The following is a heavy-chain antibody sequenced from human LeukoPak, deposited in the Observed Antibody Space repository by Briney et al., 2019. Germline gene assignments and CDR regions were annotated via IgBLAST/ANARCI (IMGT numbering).Heavy chain of an antibody. V-gene: IGHV1-2*02. CDR2: INPNSGGT. Sequence: ASVKVSCKASGYTFTGYYMHWVRQAPGQGLEWMGWINPNSGGTNYAQKFQGRVTMTRDTSISTAYMELSRLRSDDTAVYYCARGLPLRMYYDSSGSYSYYFDYWGQGTLVTVSS. CDR3: ARGLPLRMYYDSSGSYSYYFDY. D-gene: IGHD3-22*01. CDR1: GYTFTGYY. J-gene: IGHJ4*02.